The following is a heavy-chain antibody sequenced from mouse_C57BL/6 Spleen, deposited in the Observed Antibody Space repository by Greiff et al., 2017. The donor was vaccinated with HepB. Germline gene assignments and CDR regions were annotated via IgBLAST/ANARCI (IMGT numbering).Heavy chain of an antibody. D-gene: IGHD2-5*01. CDR2: ISSGSSTI. J-gene: IGHJ2*01. V-gene: IGHV5-17*01. CDR1: GFTFSDYG. Sequence: EVQRVESGGGLVKPGGSLKLSCAASGFTFSDYGMHWVRQAPEKGLEWVAYISSGSSTIYYADTVKGRFTISRDNAKNTLFLQMTSLRSEDTAMYYCARDYSNYDLYYFDYWGQGTTLTVSS. CDR3: ARDYSNYDLYYFDY.